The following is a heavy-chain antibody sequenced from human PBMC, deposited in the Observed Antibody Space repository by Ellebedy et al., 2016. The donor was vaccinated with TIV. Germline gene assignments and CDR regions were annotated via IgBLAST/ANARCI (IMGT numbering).Heavy chain of an antibody. CDR1: GGSINSSY. CDR3: ASRASGRSDLGRVVYFDY. V-gene: IGHV4-59*08. CDR2: MSYSGST. D-gene: IGHD1-26*01. Sequence: MPSETLSLTCAVSGGSINSSYWTWIRQSPGKGLEWIGYMSYSGSTNYNPSLKSRVTISVDTSKNQFSLRLGSVTAADTAVYYCASRASGRSDLGRVVYFDYWGQGTLVTVSS. J-gene: IGHJ4*02.